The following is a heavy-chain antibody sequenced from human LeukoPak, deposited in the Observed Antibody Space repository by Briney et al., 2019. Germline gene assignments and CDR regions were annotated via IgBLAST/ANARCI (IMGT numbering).Heavy chain of an antibody. D-gene: IGHD2-2*01. CDR3: ARDRKGRIVVVPAAQPSYNWFDP. Sequence: ASVKVSCKASGYTFTSYAMNWVRQAPGQGLEWMGWINTNTGNPTYAQGFTGRFVSSLDTSVSTAYLQISSLKAEDTAVYYCARDRKGRIVVVPAAQPSYNWFDPWGQGTLVTVSS. V-gene: IGHV7-4-1*02. J-gene: IGHJ5*02. CDR1: GYTFTSYA. CDR2: INTNTGNP.